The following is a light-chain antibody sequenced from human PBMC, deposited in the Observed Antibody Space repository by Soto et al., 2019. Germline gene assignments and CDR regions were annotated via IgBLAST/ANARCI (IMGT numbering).Light chain of an antibody. J-gene: IGLJ1*01. CDR2: NNN. V-gene: IGLV1-44*01. CDR1: SSNIGSNT. Sequence: QSVLTQPPSASGTPGQRVTISCSGSSSNIGSNTVNWYQQLPGTAPKLLIYNNNQRPSGVPDRFSGSKSGTSASLAISGLQSEHEGDYYCAAWDDSLNGLVFGTGSKVTVL. CDR3: AAWDDSLNGLV.